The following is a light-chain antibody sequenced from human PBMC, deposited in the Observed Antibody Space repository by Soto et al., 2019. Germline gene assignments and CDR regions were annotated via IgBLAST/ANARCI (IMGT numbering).Light chain of an antibody. CDR2: GIS. CDR3: QQYNSWPLT. CDR1: QSLSIN. V-gene: IGKV3-15*01. J-gene: IGKJ4*01. Sequence: EIVMTQSPATLSVSPGEGATLSCRASQSLSINLAWYQQKPGQAPRLLIYGISNRVPGIPVRFSASGSGTEFPLTSSSLQSEDVAVYYCQQYNSWPLTFGGGTKVQI.